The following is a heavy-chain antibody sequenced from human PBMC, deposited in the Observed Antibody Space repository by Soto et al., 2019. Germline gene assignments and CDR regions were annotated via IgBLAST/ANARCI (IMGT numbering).Heavy chain of an antibody. J-gene: IGHJ4*02. D-gene: IGHD6-19*01. CDR3: ARGRLGSRGWYYFDY. CDR1: GGSISSYY. CDR2: IYYSGST. Sequence: SETLSLTCTVSGGSISSYYWSWIRQPPGKGLEWIGYIYYSGSTNYNPSLKSRVTISVDTSKNQFSLKLSSVTAADTAVYYCARGRLGSRGWYYFDYWGQGTLVTVSS. V-gene: IGHV4-59*01.